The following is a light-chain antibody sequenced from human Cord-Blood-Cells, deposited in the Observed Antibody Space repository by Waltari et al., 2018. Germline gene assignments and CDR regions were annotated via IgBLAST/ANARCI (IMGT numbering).Light chain of an antibody. CDR2: EVS. Sequence: QSALTQPASVSGSPGQSITISCTGTSSDVGGYNYVSWYQQHPGKAPKLMIYEVSNRPSGFSNRFSGSKSGNTAYLTISGLQAEDEADYYCSSYTSSSTLVFGTGTKVTVL. V-gene: IGLV2-14*01. CDR3: SSYTSSSTLV. CDR1: SSDVGGYNY. J-gene: IGLJ1*01.